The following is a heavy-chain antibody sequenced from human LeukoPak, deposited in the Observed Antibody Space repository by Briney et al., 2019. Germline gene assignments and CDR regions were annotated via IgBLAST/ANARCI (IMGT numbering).Heavy chain of an antibody. V-gene: IGHV4-34*01. CDR3: ARKGGSYLFAY. J-gene: IGHJ4*02. D-gene: IGHD1-26*01. Sequence: SETLSLTCAVSGGAFSGYFWSWIRQPPGKGLEWIGDINHLGSTNYNPSLKSRVTISVDTSKNQFSLKLSSVTAADTAVYYCARKGGSYLFAYWGQGTLVTVSS. CDR1: GGAFSGYF. CDR2: INHLGST.